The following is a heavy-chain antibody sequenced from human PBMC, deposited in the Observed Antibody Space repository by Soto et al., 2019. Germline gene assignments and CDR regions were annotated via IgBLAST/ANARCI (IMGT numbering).Heavy chain of an antibody. V-gene: IGHV1-46*03. Sequence: ASVKVSCKASGYTFTSYYMHWVRQAPGQGLEWMGIINPSGGSTSYAQKFQGRVTMTRDTSTSTVYTELSSLRSEDTAVYYCARVSAYYDFWSGYDPYYFDYWGQGTLVTVSS. CDR3: ARVSAYYDFWSGYDPYYFDY. J-gene: IGHJ4*02. CDR1: GYTFTSYY. D-gene: IGHD3-3*01. CDR2: INPSGGST.